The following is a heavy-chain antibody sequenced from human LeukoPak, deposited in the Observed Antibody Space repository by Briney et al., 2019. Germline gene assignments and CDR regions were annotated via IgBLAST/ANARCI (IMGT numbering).Heavy chain of an antibody. V-gene: IGHV3-23*01. CDR2: IGGSGVST. CDR3: AKRDYGSALRD. CDR1: GFTFSSYA. J-gene: IGHJ4*02. D-gene: IGHD3-10*01. Sequence: GGSLRLSCAASGFTFSSYAMSWVRQGPGKGLEWVSGIGGSGVSTYYADSVKGRFTISRDNSKNTLYLQMNSLRSEDTALYYCAKRDYGSALRDWGQGTLVTVSS.